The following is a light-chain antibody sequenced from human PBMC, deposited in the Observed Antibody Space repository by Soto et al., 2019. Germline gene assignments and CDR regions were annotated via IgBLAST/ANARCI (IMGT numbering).Light chain of an antibody. V-gene: IGLV4-60*02. Sequence: QPVLTQSSSASASLGSSVKLTCTLSSGHSSYIIAWHQQQPGKAPRYLMKLEGSGSYNKGSGVPDRLSGSSSGADRYLTISNPQFEDEADYYCETWDGNTRVFGGGTKLTVL. CDR2: LEGSGSY. J-gene: IGLJ3*02. CDR1: SGHSSYI. CDR3: ETWDGNTRV.